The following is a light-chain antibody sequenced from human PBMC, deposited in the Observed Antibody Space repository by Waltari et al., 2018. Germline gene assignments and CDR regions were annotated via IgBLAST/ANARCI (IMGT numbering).Light chain of an antibody. V-gene: IGLV2-11*01. Sequence: QSALTQPASVSGSPGQSITISCTGTSSAVGGYNYVSWYQQHPGKAPKLMIYDVTKRPSGVPDRFSGSKSGNTASLTISGLQAEDEADYYCCSYAGNYIFIFATGTKVTVL. CDR3: CSYAGNYIFI. CDR1: SSAVGGYNY. CDR2: DVT. J-gene: IGLJ1*01.